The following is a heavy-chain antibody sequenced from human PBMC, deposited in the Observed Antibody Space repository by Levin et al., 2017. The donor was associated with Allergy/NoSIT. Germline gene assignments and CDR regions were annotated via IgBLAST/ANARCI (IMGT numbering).Heavy chain of an antibody. CDR1: GYSFISYW. V-gene: IGHV5-51*01. D-gene: IGHD6-13*01. J-gene: IGHJ4*02. CDR3: ARLGTRLAAVDY. Sequence: AGGSLRLSCQGSGYSFISYWIGWVRQMPGKGLEWMGIIYPGDSDTTYSPPFQGQVTISADKSINTAYLHWSSLKASDTAMYYCARLGTRLAAVDYWGQGTLVTVSS. CDR2: IYPGDSDT.